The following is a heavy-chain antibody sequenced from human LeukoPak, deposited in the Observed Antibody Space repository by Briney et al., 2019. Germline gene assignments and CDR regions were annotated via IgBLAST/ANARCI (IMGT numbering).Heavy chain of an antibody. CDR3: ARALAAAGSY. CDR1: GFTFSSYW. J-gene: IGHJ4*02. V-gene: IGHV3-7*01. D-gene: IGHD6-25*01. Sequence: GGSLTLSCAASGFTFSSYWMHWVRQAPGKGLEWVANINQDGSQEYYVDSVKGRFTISRDNAKNSLYLQMNSLRAEDTAVYYCARALAAAGSYWGQGTLVTVSS. CDR2: INQDGSQE.